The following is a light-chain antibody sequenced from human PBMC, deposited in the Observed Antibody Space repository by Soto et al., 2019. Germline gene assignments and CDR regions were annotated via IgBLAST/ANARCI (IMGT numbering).Light chain of an antibody. CDR3: QQYGSSIQT. CDR2: GAS. CDR1: QSVRGTS. J-gene: IGKJ1*01. Sequence: DIVLTQSPGTLSLSPWERATLSCRASQSVRGTSLAWYQQRPGQPPNLLIFGASHRAPDIPDRFSGSGSGTDFTLTISRLEPEDFAVYYCQQYGSSIQTFGQGTKVDIK. V-gene: IGKV3-20*01.